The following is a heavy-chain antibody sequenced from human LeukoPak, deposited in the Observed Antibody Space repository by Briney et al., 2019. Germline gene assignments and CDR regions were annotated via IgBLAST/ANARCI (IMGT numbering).Heavy chain of an antibody. CDR1: GFTFSSYW. CDR2: IKSKTDGGTT. V-gene: IGHV3-15*01. CDR3: TILGYCTNGVCPTHYC. Sequence: GGSLRLSCAASGFTFSSYWMSWVRQAPGKGLEWVGLIKSKTDGGTTDYAAPVKGRFTFSRDDSKNTLYLQMNSLKTEDTAVYYCTILGYCTNGVCPTHYCWGQGTLVTVSS. D-gene: IGHD2-8*01. J-gene: IGHJ4*02.